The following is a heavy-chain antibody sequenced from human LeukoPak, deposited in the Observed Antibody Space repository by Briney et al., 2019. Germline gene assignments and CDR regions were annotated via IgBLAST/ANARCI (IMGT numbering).Heavy chain of an antibody. CDR1: GFTVGSNY. CDR3: ARAVGVTAIHNAFDI. V-gene: IGHV3-66*02. D-gene: IGHD2-21*02. J-gene: IGHJ3*02. Sequence: PGGSLRLSCAASGFTVGSNYISWVRQAPGKGLEWVSVIYSGGSTDYADSVKGRFTISRDNSKNTLYLQMNSLRAEDTAVYYCARAVGVTAIHNAFDIWGQGTMVTVSS. CDR2: IYSGGST.